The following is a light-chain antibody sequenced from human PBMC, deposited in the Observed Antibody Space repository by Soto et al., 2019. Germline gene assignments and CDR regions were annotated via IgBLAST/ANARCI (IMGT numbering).Light chain of an antibody. CDR3: QQYGGSPYT. V-gene: IGKV3-20*01. Sequence: EIVLTQSPGTLSLSPGERATLSCRASQSVRSSYLAWYQKKPGQAPRLLIYGASSRATGIPDRFSGTGSGTDFNLTISRLEPEDFAVYYCQQYGGSPYTFGQGTMLEIK. CDR2: GAS. CDR1: QSVRSSY. J-gene: IGKJ2*01.